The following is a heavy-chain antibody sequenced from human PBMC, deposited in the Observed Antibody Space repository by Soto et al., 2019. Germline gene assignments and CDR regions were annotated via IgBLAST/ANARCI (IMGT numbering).Heavy chain of an antibody. CDR3: AKARGGPYDILTRYYVHPGDY. Sequence: GGALRHSRAASAFTISTDASIWFRHAPGKGLEWVSAISGSGGSTYYADSVKGRFTISRDNSKNTLYLQMNSQRAEDTDVYYYAKARGGPYDILTRYYVHPGDYLGQGT. D-gene: IGHD3-9*01. J-gene: IGHJ4*02. V-gene: IGHV3-23*01. CDR2: ISGSGGST. CDR1: AFTISTDA.